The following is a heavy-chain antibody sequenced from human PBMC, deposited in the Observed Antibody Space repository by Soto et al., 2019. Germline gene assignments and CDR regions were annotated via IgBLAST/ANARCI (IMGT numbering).Heavy chain of an antibody. CDR1: GFTFSSYG. D-gene: IGHD3-3*01. Sequence: ESGGGVVQPGRSLRLSCAASGFTFSSYGMHWVRQAPGKGLEWVAVIWYDGSNKYYADSVKGRFTISRDNSKNTLYLQMNSLRAEDTAVYYCAAGLYYDFWSGRLDYWGQGTLVTVSS. CDR3: AAGLYYDFWSGRLDY. CDR2: IWYDGSNK. V-gene: IGHV3-33*01. J-gene: IGHJ4*02.